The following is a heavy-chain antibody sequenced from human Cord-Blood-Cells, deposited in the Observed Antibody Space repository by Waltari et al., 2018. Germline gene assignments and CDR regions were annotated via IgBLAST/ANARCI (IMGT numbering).Heavy chain of an antibody. CDR1: GGTFSSYA. V-gene: IGHV1-69*12. CDR2: TIPILGRA. Sequence: QVQLVQSGAEVKKPGSSVKVSCKASGGTFSSYAISWVRQAPGQGLEWMGGTIPILGRANYAKKCRAKVTRTADESTSTAYMELSSLRAEDTAVYYCARDPRRGSGAYYYYGMDVWGQGTTVTISS. CDR3: ARDPRRGSGAYYYYGMDV. J-gene: IGHJ6*02. D-gene: IGHD3-10*01.